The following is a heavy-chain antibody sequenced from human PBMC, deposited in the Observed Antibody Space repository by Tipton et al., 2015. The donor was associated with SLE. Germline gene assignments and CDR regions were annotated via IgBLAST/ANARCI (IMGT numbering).Heavy chain of an antibody. CDR2: ISSSGSTI. J-gene: IGHJ3*02. D-gene: IGHD6-13*01. V-gene: IGHV3-48*03. Sequence: SLRLSCAASGFTFSSYEMNWVRQAPGKGLEWVSYISSSGSTIYYADSVKGRFTISRDNAKNSLYLQMNSLRAEDTAVYYCARGLGISSSWYGADAFDIWGQGTMVTVSS. CDR1: GFTFSSYE. CDR3: ARGLGISSSWYGADAFDI.